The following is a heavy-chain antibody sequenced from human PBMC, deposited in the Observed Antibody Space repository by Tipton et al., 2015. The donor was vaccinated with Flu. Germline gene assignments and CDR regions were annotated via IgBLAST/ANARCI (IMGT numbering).Heavy chain of an antibody. CDR1: GGSISSYY. J-gene: IGHJ6*03. CDR2: IYYSGST. D-gene: IGHD3-10*01. CDR3: ARGYTYYYGSGSYYSPYYYYYMDV. Sequence: TLSLTCTVSGGSISSYYWSWIRQPPGKGLEWIGYIYYSGSTNYNPPLKSRVTISVDTSKNQFSLKLSSVTAADTAVYYCARGYTYYYGSGSYYSPYYYYYMDVWGKGTTVTVSS. V-gene: IGHV4-59*01.